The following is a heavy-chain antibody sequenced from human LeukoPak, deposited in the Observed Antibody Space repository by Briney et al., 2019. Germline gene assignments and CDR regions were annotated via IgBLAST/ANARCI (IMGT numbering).Heavy chain of an antibody. Sequence: PGGSLRLSCAASGFTFGSYDMNWVRQAPGKGLEWVSCINWSGGSRDYADSVKGRFTISRDNGKNSLYLQMNSLRAEDTAVYYWARALIPRMVKYGEYVSAFDMCGEGTIVT. J-gene: IGHJ3*02. CDR1: GFTFGSYD. D-gene: IGHD5-18*01. V-gene: IGHV3-20*04. CDR3: ARALIPRMVKYGEYVSAFDM. CDR2: INWSGGSR.